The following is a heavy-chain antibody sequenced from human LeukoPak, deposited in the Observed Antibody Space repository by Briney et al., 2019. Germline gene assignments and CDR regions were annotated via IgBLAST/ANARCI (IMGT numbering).Heavy chain of an antibody. CDR3: ARDSDGTFDY. V-gene: IGHV3-74*01. CDR1: AFTLSIYC. Sequence: GGSLTLSCAPSAFTLSIYCTHGVPHAPQERLVCVSRINIDGSSTSHADSVKARFTISRDNAKNTLYLQMSSLRAEDTAVYCCARDSDGTFDYWGQGTLVTVSS. D-gene: IGHD3-10*01. CDR2: INIDGSST. J-gene: IGHJ4*02.